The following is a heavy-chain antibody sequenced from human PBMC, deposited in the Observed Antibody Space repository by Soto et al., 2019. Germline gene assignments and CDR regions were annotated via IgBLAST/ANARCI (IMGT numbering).Heavy chain of an antibody. J-gene: IGHJ4*02. V-gene: IGHV3-30-3*01. CDR1: GFTFSSYA. CDR3: ARDLLNAALSVAFDY. CDR2: ISDDGSNK. Sequence: PGGSLRLSCAASGFTFSSYAMHWVRQAPGKGLEWVAVISDDGSNKYYADSVKGRFTISRDNSKNTLYLQMNSLRAEDTAVYYCARDLLNAALSVAFDYWGQGTLVTVSS. D-gene: IGHD6-6*01.